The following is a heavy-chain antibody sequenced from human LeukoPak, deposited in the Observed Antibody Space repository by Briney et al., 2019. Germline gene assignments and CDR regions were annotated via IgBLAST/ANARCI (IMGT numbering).Heavy chain of an antibody. CDR2: IWYDGSNK. J-gene: IGHJ6*02. D-gene: IGHD3-22*01. CDR3: ARDLPHYYDSSGSQYYYGMDV. Sequence: GRSLRLSCAASGFTFSSYGMHWVRQAPGKGLEWVAVIWYDGSNKYYVDSVKGRFTISRDNSKNTLYLQMNSLRAEDTAVYYCARDLPHYYDSSGSQYYYGMDVWGQGTTVTVSS. V-gene: IGHV3-33*01. CDR1: GFTFSSYG.